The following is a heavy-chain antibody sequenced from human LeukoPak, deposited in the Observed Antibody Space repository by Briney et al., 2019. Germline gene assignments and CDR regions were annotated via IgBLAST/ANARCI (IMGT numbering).Heavy chain of an antibody. CDR3: ARVSMEGYSSGWYSDY. Sequence: GGSLRLSCVASGFIVSNNYMSWVRQAPGMGLEWVSTIYRGGSSFYADSVKGRFTISRDNSKNTLYLQMNSLRAEDTAVYYCARVSMEGYSSGWYSDYWGQGTLVTVSS. J-gene: IGHJ4*02. CDR1: GFIVSNNY. V-gene: IGHV3-66*01. D-gene: IGHD6-19*01. CDR2: IYRGGSS.